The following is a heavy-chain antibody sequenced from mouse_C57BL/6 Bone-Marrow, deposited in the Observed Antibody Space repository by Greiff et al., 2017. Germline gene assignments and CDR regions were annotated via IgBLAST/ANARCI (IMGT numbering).Heavy chain of an antibody. J-gene: IGHJ1*03. D-gene: IGHD2-5*01. V-gene: IGHV1-55*01. CDR2: IHPGSGST. Sequence: QVQLQQPGAELVKPGASVKMSCKASGYTFTSYWITWVKQRPGQGLEWIGGIHPGSGSTYYNEKFKSKATLTVDTSSSTAYMQLSSLTSEDSAVYYCARPYYSNDWYFDVWGTGTTVTVSS. CDR1: GYTFTSYW. CDR3: ARPYYSNDWYFDV.